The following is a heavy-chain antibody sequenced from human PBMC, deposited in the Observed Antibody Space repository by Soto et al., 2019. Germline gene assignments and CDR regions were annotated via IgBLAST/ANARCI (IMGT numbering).Heavy chain of an antibody. CDR3: TTVETYVWGSYRPH. CDR1: GFTFSNAW. J-gene: IGHJ4*02. CDR2: IKSKTDGGTT. V-gene: IGHV3-15*01. Sequence: GGSLRLSCAASGFTFSNAWMSWVRQAPGKGLEWVGRIKSKTDGGTTDYAAPVKGRFTISRDDSKNTLYLQMNSLKTEDTAVYYCTTVETYVWGSYRPHWGQGTLVTVSS. D-gene: IGHD3-16*02.